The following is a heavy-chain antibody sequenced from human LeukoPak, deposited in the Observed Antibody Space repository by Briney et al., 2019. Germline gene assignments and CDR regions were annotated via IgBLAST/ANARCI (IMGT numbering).Heavy chain of an antibody. CDR3: AKGLAGGDY. D-gene: IGHD6-19*01. J-gene: IGHJ4*02. CDR2: ITGSGGYI. V-gene: IGHV3-21*01. Sequence: SGGSLRLSCAVSGFSRNIYSMNWVRQAPGKGLEWVSTITGSGGYIYYEDSVKGRLTISRDNAKNSLYLQMNSLRVEDTAVYYCAKGLAGGDYWGQGTRVTVSS. CDR1: GFSRNIYS.